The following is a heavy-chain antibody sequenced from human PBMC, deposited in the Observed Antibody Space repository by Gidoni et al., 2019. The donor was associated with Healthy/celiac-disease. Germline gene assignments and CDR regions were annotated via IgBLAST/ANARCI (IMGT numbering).Heavy chain of an antibody. CDR3: AKDKMYYYDSSGYYGAFDY. Sequence: EVQLVESGGGLVQPGRSLRLSCAASGFTFDDYAMHWVRQAPGKGLEWVSGISWNSGSIGYADSVKGRFTISRDNAKNSLYLQMNSLRAEDTALYYCAKDKMYYYDSSGYYGAFDYWGQGTLVTVSS. CDR2: ISWNSGSI. J-gene: IGHJ4*02. D-gene: IGHD3-22*01. CDR1: GFTFDDYA. V-gene: IGHV3-9*01.